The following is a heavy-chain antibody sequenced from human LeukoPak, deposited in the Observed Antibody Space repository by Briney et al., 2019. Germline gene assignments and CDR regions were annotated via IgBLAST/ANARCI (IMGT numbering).Heavy chain of an antibody. J-gene: IGHJ4*02. CDR2: INGGDYST. V-gene: IGHV3-23*01. CDR3: ATANPTPRGVNFDY. D-gene: IGHD3-10*01. CDR1: GFTFSSSA. Sequence: GGSLRLSCAASGFTFSSSAMSWVRQAPGKGLEWLSTINGGDYSTHYADSVKGRFTISRDSSKNTLYLQMNSLRTDDTAVYYCATANPTPRGVNFDYWGQGTLVTVSS.